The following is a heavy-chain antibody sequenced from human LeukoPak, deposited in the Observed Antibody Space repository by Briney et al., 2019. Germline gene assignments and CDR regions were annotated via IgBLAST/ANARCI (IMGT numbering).Heavy chain of an antibody. CDR1: GGTFSSYA. D-gene: IGHD3-22*01. V-gene: IGHV1-69*13. Sequence: GASMKVSCKASGGTFSSYAISWVRQAPGQGREWMGGIIPIFGTANYAQKFQGRVTITADESTSTAYMELSSLRSEDTAVYYCARSGYYDSSGYYPRTPFDYWGQGTLVTVSS. CDR3: ARSGYYDSSGYYPRTPFDY. CDR2: IIPIFGTA. J-gene: IGHJ4*02.